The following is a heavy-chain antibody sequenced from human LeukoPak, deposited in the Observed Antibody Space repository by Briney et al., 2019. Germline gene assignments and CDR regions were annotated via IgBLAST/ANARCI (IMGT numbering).Heavy chain of an antibody. J-gene: IGHJ4*02. Sequence: GGSLRLSCAVSGFTFTDTYIKWIGNDPAYRLQLLSYIPPSGTDISYADSVKGRFTMSRDNAKNSLYLQMNSLGAEDTAVYYCTRDPRRLDYWGQGTLVTVSS. CDR3: TRDPRRLDY. CDR1: GFTFTDTY. CDR2: IPPSGTDI. V-gene: IGHV3-11*01.